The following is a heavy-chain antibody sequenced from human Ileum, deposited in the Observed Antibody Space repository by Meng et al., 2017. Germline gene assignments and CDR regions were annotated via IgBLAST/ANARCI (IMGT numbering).Heavy chain of an antibody. V-gene: IGHV4-31*01. CDR3: ARGPGRGSGSGSFDY. J-gene: IGHJ4*02. CDR1: GGSISSGGFY. D-gene: IGHD3-10*01. Sequence: HLRESGPGLVKPSQPLSLTCTVSGGSISSGGFYWSWIRQHPGKGLEWIGYIYSSGSTYYNPSLKSLVSISVDTSKNQFSLKLSSVTAADTAVYYCARGPGRGSGSGSFDYWGQGTLVTVSS. CDR2: IYSSGST.